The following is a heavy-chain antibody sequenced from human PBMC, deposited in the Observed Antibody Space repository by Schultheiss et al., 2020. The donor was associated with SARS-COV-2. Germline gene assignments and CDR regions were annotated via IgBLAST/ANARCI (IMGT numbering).Heavy chain of an antibody. J-gene: IGHJ3*02. CDR3: AREYYYGSGKSPAAFDI. V-gene: IGHV4-61*08. CDR2: IYYSGST. Sequence: SQTLSLTCTVSGGSISSGDYYWSWIRQPPGKGLEWIGYIYYSGSTYYNPSLKSRVTISVDTSKNQFSLKLSSVTAADTAVYYCAREYYYGSGKSPAAFDIWGQGTMVTVSS. CDR1: GGSISSGDYY. D-gene: IGHD3-10*01.